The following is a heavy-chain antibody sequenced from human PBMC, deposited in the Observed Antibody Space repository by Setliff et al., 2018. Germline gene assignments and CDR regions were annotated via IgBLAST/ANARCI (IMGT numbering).Heavy chain of an antibody. CDR3: ARENLLTGPNTFDL. J-gene: IGHJ3*01. CDR1: GGTFNNYA. CDR2: IIPIFHSP. D-gene: IGHD3-9*01. V-gene: IGHV1-69*01. Sequence: KVSCKASGGTFNNYALSWVRQAPGQGLEWMGGIIPIFHSPNYAQSFQGRVAISADESTSSVFLELSSLRSEDTAVYYCARENLLTGPNTFDLWGPGTMVTVSS.